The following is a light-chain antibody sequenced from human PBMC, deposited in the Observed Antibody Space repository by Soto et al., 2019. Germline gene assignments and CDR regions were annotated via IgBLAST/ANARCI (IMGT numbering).Light chain of an antibody. J-gene: IGKJ4*01. Sequence: EIVLTQSPGTLSLSPGERAILSCRASQTVSSSYLAWYQQKPGQAPRLLIYGASSRATGIPDRVSGSGSGTDFTLTISRLEPEYFAVYYCQSRTTFGGGTKVEIK. CDR2: GAS. CDR3: QSRTT. CDR1: QTVSSSY. V-gene: IGKV3-20*01.